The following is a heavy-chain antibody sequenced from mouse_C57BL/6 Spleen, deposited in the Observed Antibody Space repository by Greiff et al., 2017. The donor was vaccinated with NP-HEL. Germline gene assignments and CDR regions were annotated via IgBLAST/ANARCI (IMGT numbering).Heavy chain of an antibody. V-gene: IGHV1-85*01. J-gene: IGHJ4*01. CDR3: ARLGLDYDYDGSMDY. D-gene: IGHD2-4*01. CDR1: GYTFTSYD. Sequence: QVQLKESGPELVKPGASVKLSCKASGYTFTSYDINWVKQRPGQGLEWIGWIYPRDGSTKYNEKFKGKATLTVDTSSSTAYMELHSLTSEDSAVYFCARLGLDYDYDGSMDYWGQGTSVTVSS. CDR2: IYPRDGST.